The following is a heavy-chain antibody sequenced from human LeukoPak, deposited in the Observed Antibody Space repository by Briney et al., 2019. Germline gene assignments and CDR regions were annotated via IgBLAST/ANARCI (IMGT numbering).Heavy chain of an antibody. D-gene: IGHD2-15*01. J-gene: IGHJ4*02. CDR2: IYYSGST. V-gene: IGHV4-39*01. Sequence: SETLSLTCTVSGGSISSSNYHWGWIRQPPGKGLEWIGSIYYSGSTYYKPSLKSRVTIFVDTSKNQFSPKLSSVSAADTAVYYCAGRRYCGGGSCSDYWGQGTLVTVSS. CDR1: GGSISSSNYH. CDR3: AGRRYCGGGSCSDY.